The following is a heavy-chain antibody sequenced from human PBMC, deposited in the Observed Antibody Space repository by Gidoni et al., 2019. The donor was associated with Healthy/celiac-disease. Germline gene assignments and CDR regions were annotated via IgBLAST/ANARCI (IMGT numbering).Heavy chain of an antibody. V-gene: IGHV3-33*01. CDR3: ATGRADSGHFWYFDY. CDR1: GFTFRSYG. D-gene: IGHD3-3*02. Sequence: QVPLVESGGVVVQPGRSLRLSCAASGFTFRSYGMHLVRLAPGKGLEWVALISYDGSNKYYADSVKGRFTISRDNSKNTLYLQMNSLRAEDTAVYYCATGRADSGHFWYFDYWGQGILVTVSS. CDR2: ISYDGSNK. J-gene: IGHJ4*02.